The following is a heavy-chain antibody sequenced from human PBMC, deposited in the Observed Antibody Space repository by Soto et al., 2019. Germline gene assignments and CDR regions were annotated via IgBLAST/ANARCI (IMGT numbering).Heavy chain of an antibody. Sequence: QVTLKESGPVLVKPTETLTLRCTVSGLSITDSEMGVSWIRQPPGQPLEWLAHIDSSGEKSYRTFLKSRLASSKDTSNRQIVLTMTNMDPADTATYYCARRHLAVAVSPWFDPWGQGIPVTVSS. V-gene: IGHV2-26*01. CDR1: GLSITDSEMG. D-gene: IGHD6-19*01. CDR2: IDSSGEK. CDR3: ARRHLAVAVSPWFDP. J-gene: IGHJ5*02.